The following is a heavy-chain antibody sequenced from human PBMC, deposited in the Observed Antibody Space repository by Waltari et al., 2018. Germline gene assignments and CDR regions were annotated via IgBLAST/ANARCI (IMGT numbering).Heavy chain of an antibody. CDR1: VGSFSSYA. Sequence: QIQRVQSGAEVKTPGSSVKVSCKASVGSFSSYAIRWVGPAPGQGLEWMGGIIPIFGTANYAQKFQGRVTITADESTSTAYMELSSLRSEDTAVYYCAREDPRHYSNYVSYFDYWGQGTLVTVSS. D-gene: IGHD4-4*01. V-gene: IGHV1-69*12. CDR3: AREDPRHYSNYVSYFDY. J-gene: IGHJ4*02. CDR2: IIPIFGTA.